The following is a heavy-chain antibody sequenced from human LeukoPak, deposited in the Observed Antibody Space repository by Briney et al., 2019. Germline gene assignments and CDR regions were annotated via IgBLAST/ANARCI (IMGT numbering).Heavy chain of an antibody. V-gene: IGHV4-34*01. J-gene: IGHJ2*01. Sequence: SETLSLTCAVYGGSFSGYYWSWIRQPPGKGLEWIGEINHSGSTNYNPSLKSRVTISVDTSKNQFSLKLSSVTAADTAVYYCARTLNDFWSGRGWYFDLWGRGTLVTVSS. CDR3: ARTLNDFWSGRGWYFDL. CDR1: GGSFSGYY. CDR2: INHSGST. D-gene: IGHD3-3*01.